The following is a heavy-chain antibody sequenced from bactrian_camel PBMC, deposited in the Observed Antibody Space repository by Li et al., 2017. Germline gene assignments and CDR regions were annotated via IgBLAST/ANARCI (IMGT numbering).Heavy chain of an antibody. D-gene: IGHD1*01. CDR2: VARDGST. CDR3: VRDAGSPAGFGV. Sequence: QLVESGGGSVQPGGSLRLSCAGSGFTFRYSDYCLGWFRQALGKEREAVAVVARDGSTTYSDSVEGRFTISRDNAKSTVYLQMNSLKPEDTAVYYCVRDAGSPAGFGVWGQGTQVTVS. CDR1: GFTFRYSD. J-gene: IGHJ6*01. V-gene: IGHV3S53*01.